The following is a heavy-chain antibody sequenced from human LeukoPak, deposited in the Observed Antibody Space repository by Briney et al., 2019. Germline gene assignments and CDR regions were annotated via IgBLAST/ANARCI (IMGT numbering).Heavy chain of an antibody. D-gene: IGHD2-21*02. V-gene: IGHV1-2*02. Sequence: ASVKVSCKASGYTFTDYYMHWVRQAPGQGLEWMGWINPNSAGTNYAQNFQGRVTMTRDTSINTAYMELTRLRSDDTAVYYCARGSLAYCGGDCYSGAFDIWGQGTMVTVSS. CDR1: GYTFTDYY. J-gene: IGHJ3*02. CDR3: ARGSLAYCGGDCYSGAFDI. CDR2: INPNSAGT.